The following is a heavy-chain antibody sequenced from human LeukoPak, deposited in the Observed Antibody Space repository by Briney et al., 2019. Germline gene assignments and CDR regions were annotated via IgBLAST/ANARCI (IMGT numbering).Heavy chain of an antibody. CDR3: AYSIVVVPAAIGIYGMDV. V-gene: IGHV1-18*01. Sequence: ASVKVSCKASGYTFTSYGISWVRQAPGQGLEWMGWISAYNGNTNYAQKLQGRVTMTTDTSTSTAYMELSSLRSEDTAVYYCAYSIVVVPAAIGIYGMDVWGQGTTVTVSS. CDR1: GYTFTSYG. D-gene: IGHD2-2*02. J-gene: IGHJ6*02. CDR2: ISAYNGNT.